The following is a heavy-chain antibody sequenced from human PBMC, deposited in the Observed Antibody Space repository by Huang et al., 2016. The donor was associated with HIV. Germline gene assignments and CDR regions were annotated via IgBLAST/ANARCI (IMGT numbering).Heavy chain of an antibody. CDR2: ISYDGNNK. J-gene: IGHJ4*02. CDR1: GFTFSRYG. Sequence: QVQLVESGGSVVQPGRSLRLSCAASGFTFSRYGMHWVRQATGKGLEWVALISYDGNNKDYAASGKGRFTISRDNSKNTLYLQMDSLRAEDTAVYYCARPLGSRVHWGQGTLVTVSS. D-gene: IGHD1-26*01. V-gene: IGHV3-30*03. CDR3: ARPLGSRVH.